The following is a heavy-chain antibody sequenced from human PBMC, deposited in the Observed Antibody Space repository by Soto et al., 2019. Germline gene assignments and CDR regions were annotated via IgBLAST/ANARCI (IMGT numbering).Heavy chain of an antibody. CDR1: GFSLSNARMG. J-gene: IGHJ4*02. CDR3: ARIRSGDGLGDYVSGY. D-gene: IGHD4-17*01. CDR2: IFSNDEK. Sequence: QVTLKESGPVLVKPTETLTLTCTVSGFSLSNARMGVSWIRQPPGKALEWLAHIFSNDEKSYSTSLKSRLTTSMDTSKSQVVLTMTNMDPVDTATYYCARIRSGDGLGDYVSGYWGQGTLVTVSS. V-gene: IGHV2-26*01.